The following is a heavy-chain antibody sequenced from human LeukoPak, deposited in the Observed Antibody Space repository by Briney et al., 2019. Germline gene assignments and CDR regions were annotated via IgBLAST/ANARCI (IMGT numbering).Heavy chain of an antibody. Sequence: GGSLRLSCASSGFTFSSYSMNWVRQAPGKGLEWVSSISSSSSYIYYADSVKGRFTISRDNAKNSLYLQMNSLRAEDTAVYYCARKPLIRLDWYFDLWGRGTLVTVSS. CDR2: ISSSSSYI. CDR3: ARKPLIRLDWYFDL. D-gene: IGHD3-9*01. V-gene: IGHV3-21*01. J-gene: IGHJ2*01. CDR1: GFTFSSYS.